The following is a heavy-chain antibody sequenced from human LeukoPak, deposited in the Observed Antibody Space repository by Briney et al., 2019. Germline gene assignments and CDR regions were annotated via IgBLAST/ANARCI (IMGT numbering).Heavy chain of an antibody. CDR1: GFTVSSDL. Sequence: GGSLRLSCVVSGFTVSSDLMNWVRQAPGKGLEWVSAMNSGGDTYYADSVGGRFIISRDKSRNTLYLQMNSLRVDDTAVYYCARGGSMVRGVLWGQGTLVTVSS. V-gene: IGHV3-53*01. CDR2: MNSGGDT. D-gene: IGHD3-10*01. CDR3: ARGGSMVRGVL. J-gene: IGHJ4*02.